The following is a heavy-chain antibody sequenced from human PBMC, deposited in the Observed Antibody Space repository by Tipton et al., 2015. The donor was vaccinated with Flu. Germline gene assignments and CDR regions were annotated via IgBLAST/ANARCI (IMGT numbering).Heavy chain of an antibody. J-gene: IGHJ3*01. CDR3: ARDKGGGTYTFDV. V-gene: IGHV1-46*01. CDR1: GYTFTSYN. Sequence: QLVQSGAEVKKPGASVKVSCKASGYTFTSYNIHCVRQAPGQGLEWMGIIYPAGGGVSYAQKFQGRVIMTRDKSTATIYMELSSLRSEDTAMYYCARDKGGGTYTFDVWGQGTMFIVSS. CDR2: IYPAGGGV. D-gene: IGHD1/OR15-1a*01.